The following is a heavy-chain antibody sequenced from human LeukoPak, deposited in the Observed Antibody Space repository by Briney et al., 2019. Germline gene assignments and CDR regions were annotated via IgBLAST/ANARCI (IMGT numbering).Heavy chain of an antibody. CDR2: INPTGDST. V-gene: IGHV1-46*01. Sequence: ASVKVSCKASGYTFTSYYMHWVRQAPGQGLEWMGIINPTGDSTTYAQKLQGRVTMTTDTSTSTAYMELRSLRSDDTAVYYCARAYGDYRYYYYYMDVWGKGTTVTISS. CDR3: ARAYGDYRYYYYYMDV. CDR1: GYTFTSYY. J-gene: IGHJ6*03. D-gene: IGHD4-17*01.